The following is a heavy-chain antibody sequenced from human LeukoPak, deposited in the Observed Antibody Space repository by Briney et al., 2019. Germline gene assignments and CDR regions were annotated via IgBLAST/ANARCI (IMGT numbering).Heavy chain of an antibody. D-gene: IGHD6-13*01. CDR2: IYSGGST. J-gene: IGHJ5*02. CDR3: ARDRRIKSSSSWYNWFDP. CDR1: GFTVSSNY. Sequence: GGSLRLSCAASGFTVSSNYMSWVRQAPGKGLEWASVIYSGGSTYYADSVKGRFTISRDNSKNTPYLQMNSLRAEDTAVYYCARDRRIKSSSSWYNWFDPWGQGTLVTVSS. V-gene: IGHV3-66*01.